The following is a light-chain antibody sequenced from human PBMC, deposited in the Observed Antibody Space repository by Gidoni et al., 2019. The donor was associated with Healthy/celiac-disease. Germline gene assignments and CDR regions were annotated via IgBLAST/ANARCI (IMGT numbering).Light chain of an antibody. V-gene: IGKV3-20*01. CDR2: GAS. CDR1: QCVSSTN. J-gene: IGKJ3*01. Sequence: VLTQSPGTLSLSPGERATLSCRASQCVSSTNLAWYQQKPGQAPRLLIYGASSRATGIPDRFSGSGSGTDFTLTISRLEPEDFAVYYCQQYGSSPFTFGPGTKVDIK. CDR3: QQYGSSPFT.